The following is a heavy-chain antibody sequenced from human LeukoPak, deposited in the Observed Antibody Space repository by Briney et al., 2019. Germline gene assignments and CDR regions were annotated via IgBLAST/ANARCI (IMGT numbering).Heavy chain of an antibody. J-gene: IGHJ3*02. CDR1: GYTFTSYG. CDR2: ISAYDGNT. D-gene: IGHD3-10*01. CDR3: ARHRITMVRGVIINDAFDI. Sequence: ASVKVSFKASGYTFTSYGISWVRQAPGQGLEWMGWISAYDGNTNYAQKLQGRVTMTTDTSTSTAYMELRSLRSDDTAVYYCARHRITMVRGVIINDAFDIWGQGTMVTVSS. V-gene: IGHV1-18*01.